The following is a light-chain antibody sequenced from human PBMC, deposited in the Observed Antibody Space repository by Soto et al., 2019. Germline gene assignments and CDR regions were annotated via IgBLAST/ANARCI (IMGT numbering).Light chain of an antibody. CDR1: QSVSTSY. Sequence: EIVLTQSPGTLSLSPGERATLSCRASQSVSTSYLAWYQQKPGQAPRLLIYGASSRATGIPDRFSGSGSGTDFTLNNSRLEPEDFSVYYCQQYASSPSQFGQGTKVEIK. V-gene: IGKV3-20*01. CDR3: QQYASSPSQ. J-gene: IGKJ1*01. CDR2: GAS.